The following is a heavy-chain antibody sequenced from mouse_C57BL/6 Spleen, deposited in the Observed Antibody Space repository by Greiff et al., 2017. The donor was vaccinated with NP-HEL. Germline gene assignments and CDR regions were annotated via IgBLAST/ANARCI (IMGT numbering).Heavy chain of an antibody. D-gene: IGHD2-2*01. CDR3: AKYGYDGDFDY. Sequence: EVQLQQSGPELVKPGASVKMSCKASGYTFTDYNMHWVKQSHGKSLEWIGYINPNNGGTSYNQKFKGKATLTVNKSSSTAYMELRSLTSEDSAVYYCAKYGYDGDFDYWGQGTTLTVSS. J-gene: IGHJ2*01. CDR2: INPNNGGT. CDR1: GYTFTDYN. V-gene: IGHV1-22*01.